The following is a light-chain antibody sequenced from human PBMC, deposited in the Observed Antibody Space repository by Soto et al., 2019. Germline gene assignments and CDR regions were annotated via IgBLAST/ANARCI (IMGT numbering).Light chain of an antibody. CDR3: QHRTNWPPAIS. CDR2: GAS. Sequence: EVVLTQSPGTLSLSPVERATVSCRASQTVSRNYLAWYQKKPGQAPRLLIYGASTRATGIPDRFTGSGSGTDFTLTITRLEPEDFAVYYCQHRTNWPPAISFGQGTRLEI. J-gene: IGKJ5*01. V-gene: IGKV3D-20*02. CDR1: QTVSRNY.